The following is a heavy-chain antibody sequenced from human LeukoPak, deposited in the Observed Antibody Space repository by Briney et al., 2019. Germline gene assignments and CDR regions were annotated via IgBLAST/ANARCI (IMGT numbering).Heavy chain of an antibody. CDR2: ISSSSSYI. Sequence: GGSLRLSCAASGFTLSSYSMNWVRQAPGKGLEWVSSISSSSSYIYYADSVKGRFTISRDNAKNSLYLQMNSLRAEDTAVYYCATEYDILTGYAYYFDYWGQGTLVTVSS. D-gene: IGHD3-9*01. CDR1: GFTLSSYS. V-gene: IGHV3-21*01. J-gene: IGHJ4*02. CDR3: ATEYDILTGYAYYFDY.